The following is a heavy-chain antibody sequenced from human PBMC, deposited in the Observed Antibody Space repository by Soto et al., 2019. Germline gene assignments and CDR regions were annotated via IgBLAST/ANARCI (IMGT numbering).Heavy chain of an antibody. Sequence: QVQLQESGPGLVKPSETLSLTCNVSGGSISSYYWSWIRQPPGKGLEYIGHVYNSGSTIHSPSLKSRATISVDTSKNQFSLKLTSVTAADTAVYYCAGGSSLCWEYFHHWGQGILITVSS. V-gene: IGHV4-59*01. CDR1: GGSISSYY. CDR2: VYNSGST. D-gene: IGHD2-2*01. J-gene: IGHJ1*01. CDR3: AGGSSLCWEYFHH.